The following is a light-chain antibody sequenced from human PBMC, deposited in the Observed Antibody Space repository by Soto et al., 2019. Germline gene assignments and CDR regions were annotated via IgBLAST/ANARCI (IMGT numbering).Light chain of an antibody. J-gene: IGKJ1*01. V-gene: IGKV1-17*01. Sequence: DIQMTQSPSSLSASVGDRVTITCRASQGISNDLGWYQQKPGKAPKRLIYAASSLESGVPSRVSGSGSGTEFTLTISSLQPDDFATYYCQQYNSYPWTFGQGTKVDIK. CDR1: QGISND. CDR2: AAS. CDR3: QQYNSYPWT.